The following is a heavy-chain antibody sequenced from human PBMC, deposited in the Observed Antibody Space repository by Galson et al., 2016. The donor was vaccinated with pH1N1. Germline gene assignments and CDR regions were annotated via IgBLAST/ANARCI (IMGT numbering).Heavy chain of an antibody. D-gene: IGHD5-12*01. CDR2: VLYDGTNE. Sequence: SLRLSCAASGFTFNNFAMHWVRQAPGKGLEWVAVVLYDGTNEYLADSVKGRFTVSRDNSKNTLHLQMNGLRPSDTSLYYCARDSEYSAYDLFHWGQGTLVAVSS. CDR1: GFTFNNFA. V-gene: IGHV3-30-3*01. CDR3: ARDSEYSAYDLFH. J-gene: IGHJ4*02.